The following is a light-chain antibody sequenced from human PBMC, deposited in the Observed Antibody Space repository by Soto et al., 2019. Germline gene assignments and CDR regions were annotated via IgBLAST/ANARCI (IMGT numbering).Light chain of an antibody. CDR1: QSISTF. J-gene: IGKJ1*01. CDR3: QQSYTTPQPWT. CDR2: AAS. V-gene: IGKV1-39*01. Sequence: TQLTNNTSALCASVEDSVTITCRASQSISTFLNWYQQKPGKAPKLLVYAASTLQSGVPSGFSGSGSGTVFSRTISCLQLEDFATYFCQQSYTTPQPWTFGEGTKVDIK.